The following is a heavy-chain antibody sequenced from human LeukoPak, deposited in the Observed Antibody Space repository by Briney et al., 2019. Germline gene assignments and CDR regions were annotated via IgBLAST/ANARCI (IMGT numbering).Heavy chain of an antibody. CDR3: ARGPSGGSCCHFDY. J-gene: IGHJ4*02. CDR2: IYNSWTI. V-gene: IGHV4-59*12. D-gene: IGHD2-15*01. Sequence: SETLSLTCTVSGGSINSYYWSWIRQPPGKGLEWIAYIYNSWTINYNPSLKSRVTISVDKSKNQFSLKLSSVTAADTAVYYCARGPSGGSCCHFDYWGQGTLVTVSS. CDR1: GGSINSYY.